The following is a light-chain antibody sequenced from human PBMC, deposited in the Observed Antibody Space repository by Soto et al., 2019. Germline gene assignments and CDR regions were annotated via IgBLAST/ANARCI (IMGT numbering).Light chain of an antibody. CDR2: RAS. Sequence: EIVLTQSPGTLSLSPGERATLSCRASQSVSSNYLAWYQQKPGQAPKVLIYRASTRATGIPARFSGSGSGTEFTLTITSLQSEDFAVYFCQKYNNWPRTCGQGNKGDIK. CDR3: QKYNNWPRT. CDR1: QSVSSN. J-gene: IGKJ1*01. V-gene: IGKV3-15*01.